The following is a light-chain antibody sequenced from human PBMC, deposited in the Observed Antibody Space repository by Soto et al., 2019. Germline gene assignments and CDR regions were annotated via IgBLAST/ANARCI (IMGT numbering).Light chain of an antibody. CDR1: SSNIGNNY. J-gene: IGLJ1*01. Sequence: QSLLTQPPSVSAAPGQKVTISCSGSSSNIGNNYVSWYQQLPGTAPKLLIYENNKRPSGIPDRFSGSKSVTSATLGITGLQTGDEADYYCGTWDSSLSARGVFGTGTKLTVL. CDR2: ENN. V-gene: IGLV1-51*02. CDR3: GTWDSSLSARGV.